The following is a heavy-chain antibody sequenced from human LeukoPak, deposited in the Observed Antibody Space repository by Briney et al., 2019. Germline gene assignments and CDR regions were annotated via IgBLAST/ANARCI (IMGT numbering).Heavy chain of an antibody. Sequence: SETLSLTCTVSGGSISSYYWSWIRQPPGKGLEWIGEINHSGSANYNPSLKSRVTISVDTSKNQFSLKLSSVTAADTAVYYCARALGPNDYVWGSYRSYYFDYWGQGTLVTVSS. D-gene: IGHD3-16*02. J-gene: IGHJ4*02. CDR1: GGSISSYY. V-gene: IGHV4-34*01. CDR3: ARALGPNDYVWGSYRSYYFDY. CDR2: INHSGSA.